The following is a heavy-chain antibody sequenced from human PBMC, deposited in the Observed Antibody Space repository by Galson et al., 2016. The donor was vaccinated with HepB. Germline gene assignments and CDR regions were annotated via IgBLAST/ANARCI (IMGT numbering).Heavy chain of an antibody. J-gene: IGHJ4*02. D-gene: IGHD2-8*01. CDR2: ISSSSRDI. CDR3: ARQDCTDGVCTLGFDY. Sequence: FLRLSCAASDFTFSRYSMHWVRQPPGKGLDWVSSISSSSRDIYSADSVKGRITISRDNAKNSLYLQVNSLRAEDTGVYYCARQDCTDGVCTLGFDYWGQGTLVTVSS. V-gene: IGHV3-21*01. CDR1: DFTFSRYS.